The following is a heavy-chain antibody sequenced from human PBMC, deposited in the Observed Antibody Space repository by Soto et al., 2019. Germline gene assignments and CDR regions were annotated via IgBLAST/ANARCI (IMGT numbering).Heavy chain of an antibody. CDR1: GGSIISYY. CDR3: ARVTYYDFWSGYSAAFDI. CDR2: IYYSGST. J-gene: IGHJ3*02. Sequence: SETLSLTCTVSGGSIISYYWSWIRQPPGKGLEWIGYIYYSGSTNYNPSLKSRVTISVDTSKNQFSLKLSSVTAADTAVYYCARVTYYDFWSGYSAAFDIWGQGTMVTVSS. D-gene: IGHD3-3*01. V-gene: IGHV4-59*01.